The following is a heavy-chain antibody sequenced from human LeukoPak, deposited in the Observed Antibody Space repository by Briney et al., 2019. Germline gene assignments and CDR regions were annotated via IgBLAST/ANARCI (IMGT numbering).Heavy chain of an antibody. CDR2: ISYDGSNK. Sequence: PGGSLRLSCAASGLTFSMPPMDWVRQAPGKGLEWVAVISYDGSNKYYEDSVKGRFTISRDNSKNTLYLQMNSLRLEDTAVYYCAKDNNGAAAGIIPGSFDLWGQGTMVTVSS. D-gene: IGHD6-13*01. V-gene: IGHV3-30*18. CDR1: GLTFSMPP. J-gene: IGHJ3*01. CDR3: AKDNNGAAAGIIPGSFDL.